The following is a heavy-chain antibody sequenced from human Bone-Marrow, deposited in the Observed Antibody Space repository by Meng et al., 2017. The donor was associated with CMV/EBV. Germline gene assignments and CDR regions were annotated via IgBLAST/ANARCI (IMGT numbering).Heavy chain of an antibody. D-gene: IGHD6-13*01. CDR3: ARVIAAADFFDY. CDR2: IKEDGSEG. J-gene: IGHJ4*02. Sequence: GESLKISCAASGFAFSRYWMTWVRQAPGKGLEWVANIKEDGSEGYYVDSVKGRFTISRDNAKKSLYLQMNSLRPEDTAVYYCARVIAAADFFDYWGQGTLVTVSS. V-gene: IGHV3-7*01. CDR1: GFAFSRYW.